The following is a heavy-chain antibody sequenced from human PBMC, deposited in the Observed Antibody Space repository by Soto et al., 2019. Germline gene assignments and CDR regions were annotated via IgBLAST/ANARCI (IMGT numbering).Heavy chain of an antibody. CDR1: GLTFSSYS. J-gene: IGHJ4*02. CDR2: MWFDESKK. CDR3: TRSLYSSGWSPLWF. Sequence: GGSLRLSCAASGLTFSSYSMHWVRQAPGKGLEWVAVMWFDESKKYYADSVRGRFTISRDTSKNTLFLQMSSLRAEDTAVYYCTRSLYSSGWSPLWFWGQGTLVTVSS. D-gene: IGHD6-19*01. V-gene: IGHV3-33*01.